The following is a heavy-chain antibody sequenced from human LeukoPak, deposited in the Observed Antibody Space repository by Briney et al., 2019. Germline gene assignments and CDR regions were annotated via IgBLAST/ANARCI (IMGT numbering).Heavy chain of an antibody. CDR1: GYSISSGY. D-gene: IGHD3-10*01. CDR3: ARSRITMAADY. Sequence: TCTVSGYSISSGYYWGWIRQPPGKGQEWMGWMNPNSGNTGYAQKFQGRVTITRNTSISTAYMELSSLRSEDTAVYYCARSRITMAADYWGQGTLVTVSS. J-gene: IGHJ4*02. CDR2: MNPNSGNT. V-gene: IGHV1-8*01.